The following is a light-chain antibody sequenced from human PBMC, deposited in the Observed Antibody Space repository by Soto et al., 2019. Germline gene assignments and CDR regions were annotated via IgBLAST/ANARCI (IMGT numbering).Light chain of an antibody. J-gene: IGKJ3*01. CDR1: QSIRRF. CDR3: QQRSNGPLFT. Sequence: EIVLTQSPATLSLSPGERATLSCRASQSIRRFLAWYQQKPGQAPRLLIYDASNKPAGIPARFSGSGSGTDFTLTISSLEPEDFAVYYCQQRSNGPLFTFGPGTKVDFK. CDR2: DAS. V-gene: IGKV3-11*01.